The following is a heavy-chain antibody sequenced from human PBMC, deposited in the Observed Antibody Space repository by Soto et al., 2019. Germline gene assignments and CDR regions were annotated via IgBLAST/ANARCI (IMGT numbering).Heavy chain of an antibody. CDR2: IGPSDSYT. CDR1: RYSFTNYW. J-gene: IGHJ6*02. V-gene: IGHV5-10-1*01. Sequence: VASLTISCQGSRYSFTNYWITWVRQMPGKGLEWMGRIGPSDSYTNYSPSFQGHVTISADKSISTAYLQWSSLKASDTAMYYCARLALVRGVSPYYYPGVDVWGQGTAVTVSS. CDR3: ARLALVRGVSPYYYPGVDV. D-gene: IGHD3-10*01.